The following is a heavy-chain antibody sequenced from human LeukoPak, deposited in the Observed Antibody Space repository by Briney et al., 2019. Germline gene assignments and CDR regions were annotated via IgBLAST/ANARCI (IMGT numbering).Heavy chain of an antibody. CDR1: GGSFSDYY. CDR3: ATYSTGFDI. Sequence: SETLSLTCAVYGGSFSDYYWTWIRQPPGKGLEWIGEINHRGSTHYNPTLKSRVTISVDTSKKQFSLKLSSVTAADTAVYYCATYSTGFDIWGQGTVVTVSS. V-gene: IGHV4-34*01. D-gene: IGHD6-19*01. CDR2: INHRGST. J-gene: IGHJ3*02.